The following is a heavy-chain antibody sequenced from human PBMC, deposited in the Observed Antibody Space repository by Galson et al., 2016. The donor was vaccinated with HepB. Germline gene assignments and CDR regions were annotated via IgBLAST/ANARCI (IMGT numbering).Heavy chain of an antibody. V-gene: IGHV4-30-4*08. CDR1: GDSISRSGHF. Sequence: TLSLTCTVSGDSISRSGHFWSWIRQAPGKGLEWLGNIYYSGDTHYNSSLKSRVAVSVDTSKNQFSLTLTSVTVADTAVYYCARDPDRISGVPYWGQGTLVIVSS. CDR3: ARDPDRISGVPY. CDR2: IYYSGDT. D-gene: IGHD3-3*01. J-gene: IGHJ4*02.